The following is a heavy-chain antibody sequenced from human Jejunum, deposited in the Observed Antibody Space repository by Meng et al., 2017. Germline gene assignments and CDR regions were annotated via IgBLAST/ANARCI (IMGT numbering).Heavy chain of an antibody. D-gene: IGHD2-2*01. V-gene: IGHV4-61*01. CDR3: AREYCISTTCYFDS. CDR1: GGSVSSTNCY. Sequence: GLLQEWGPGLVRPSEPLSLTCTVSGGSVSSTNCYWSWIRQPPGKGLEWIGYRYYSGSTNYNPSLKSRVTISVDTSKSQFSLKLFSVTAADTAVYYCAREYCISTTCYFDSWGQGTLVTVSS. CDR2: RYYSGST. J-gene: IGHJ4*02.